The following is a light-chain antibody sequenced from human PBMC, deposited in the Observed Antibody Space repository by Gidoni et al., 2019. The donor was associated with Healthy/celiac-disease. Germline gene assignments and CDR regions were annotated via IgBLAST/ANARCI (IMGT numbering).Light chain of an antibody. CDR1: SSNIGAGYD. Sequence: QSVLTQPPSVSGAPGQRVTISCTGSSSNIGAGYDVHWYQRLPGTAPNRLIYGNSNRPSGVPDRFSGSRSGTSASLAITGLQAEDEADYYCQSYDSSLSGVVFGGGTKLTVL. J-gene: IGLJ2*01. CDR3: QSYDSSLSGVV. CDR2: GNS. V-gene: IGLV1-40*01.